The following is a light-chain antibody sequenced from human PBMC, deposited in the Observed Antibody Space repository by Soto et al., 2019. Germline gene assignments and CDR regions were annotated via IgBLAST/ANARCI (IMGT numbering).Light chain of an antibody. CDR2: AAS. V-gene: IGKV1-39*01. Sequence: DIQMTQSPSSLSASVGDRVTITCRASQSISNYLNWYQQKPGKAPKLLIYAASSLQSGVPSRFSGCGSGTDFTLTISSLQPEDFATYYCQQSYSSPYTFGQGTKLEIK. CDR1: QSISNY. CDR3: QQSYSSPYT. J-gene: IGKJ2*01.